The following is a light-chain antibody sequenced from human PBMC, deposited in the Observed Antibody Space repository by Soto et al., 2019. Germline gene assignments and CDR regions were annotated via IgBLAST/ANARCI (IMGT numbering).Light chain of an antibody. J-gene: IGKJ1*01. CDR1: ESVSRF. Sequence: DIHMTQSPSSLSASVGDGVTITCRASESVSRFLNWYQQKPGKAPHLLIIDASTLHDGVPSRFSGSGSGTEFTLTISSVQPEDFAIYYCQQTHSAPRTFGQGTRLDIK. CDR2: DAS. V-gene: IGKV1-39*01. CDR3: QQTHSAPRT.